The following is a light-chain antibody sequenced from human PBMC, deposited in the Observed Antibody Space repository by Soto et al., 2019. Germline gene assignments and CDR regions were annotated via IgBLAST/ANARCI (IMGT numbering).Light chain of an antibody. CDR2: AVS. J-gene: IGLJ1*01. CDR3: SSYTSDSSYV. V-gene: IGLV2-14*01. CDR1: SSDVGLYDY. Sequence: QSVLTQPASVSGSPGQSITISCTGTSSDVGLYDYVSWYQQHPGKAPQLMIYAVSNRPSGVSNRFSASKSGNTASLFISGLQAEDEADYYCSSYTSDSSYVFGSATTVTVL.